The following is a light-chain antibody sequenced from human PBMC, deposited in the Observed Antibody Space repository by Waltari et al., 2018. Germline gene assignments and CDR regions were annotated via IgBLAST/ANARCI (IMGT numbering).Light chain of an antibody. Sequence: SYVLTQPPSVSVAPRETAWITCGGVNIGSHTVHWYQQKPGQAPVLVVYDDSHRPSGIPERFSGSNSESTATLTISRVEAGDEADYFCQVWDRSSDHYVFGTGTKVTVL. J-gene: IGLJ1*01. CDR3: QVWDRSSDHYV. V-gene: IGLV3-21*02. CDR2: DDS. CDR1: NIGSHT.